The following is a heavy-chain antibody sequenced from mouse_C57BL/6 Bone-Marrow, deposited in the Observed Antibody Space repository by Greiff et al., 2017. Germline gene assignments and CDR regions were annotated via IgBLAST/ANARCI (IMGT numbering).Heavy chain of an antibody. J-gene: IGHJ1*03. Sequence: VQLQQPGAELVRPGSSVKLSCKASGYTFTSYWMDWVKQRPGQGLEWIGNIYPSDSETHYNQQFKDKATLTVDKSSSTAYMQLSSLTSEDSAVYYCARQVITTVVAPSRWYFDVWGTGTTVTVAS. CDR3: ARQVITTVVAPSRWYFDV. CDR2: IYPSDSET. CDR1: GYTFTSYW. D-gene: IGHD1-1*01. V-gene: IGHV1-61*01.